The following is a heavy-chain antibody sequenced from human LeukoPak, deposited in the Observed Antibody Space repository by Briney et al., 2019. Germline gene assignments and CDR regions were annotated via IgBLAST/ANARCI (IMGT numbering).Heavy chain of an antibody. CDR1: GFILCSYG. V-gene: IGHV3-33*01. J-gene: IGHJ5*02. CDR3: ARDSGAAISWFDP. D-gene: IGHD2-2*01. Sequence: GGSVTLSWGLCGFILCSYGMQGVRQATGKGLEWVAVIWYDGSNKYYADSVKGRFTISRDNSKNTLYLQMNSLRAEDTAVYYCARDSGAAISWFDPWGQGTLVTVSS. CDR2: IWYDGSNK.